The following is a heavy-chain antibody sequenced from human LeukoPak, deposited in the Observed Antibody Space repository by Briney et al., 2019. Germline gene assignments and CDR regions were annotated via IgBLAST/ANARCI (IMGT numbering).Heavy chain of an antibody. CDR1: GFTFSSYS. CDR2: ISRDSSII. J-gene: IGHJ4*02. Sequence: GGSLRLSCAASGFTFSSYSMNWVRQAPGKGLEWISYISRDSSIIYYADSVRGRFTISRDNAKNSLYLQMNSLRAEDTAVYYCVRTTHKIIDWGQGTLVTVSS. V-gene: IGHV3-48*01. CDR3: VRTTHKIID. D-gene: IGHD3-16*02.